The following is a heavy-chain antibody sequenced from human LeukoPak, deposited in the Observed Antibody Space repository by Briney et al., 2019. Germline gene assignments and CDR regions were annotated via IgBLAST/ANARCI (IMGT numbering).Heavy chain of an antibody. CDR1: GYSFTSYW. D-gene: IGHD2-2*01. Sequence: GESLKISCKGSGYSFTSYWISWVRQMPGKGLEWMGRIDPSDSYTNYSPSFQGHVTISADKSISTAYLQWSSLKASDTAMYYCARRPILYCSSTSCYGPPNWFDPWGQGTLVTVSS. V-gene: IGHV5-10-1*01. J-gene: IGHJ5*02. CDR3: ARRPILYCSSTSCYGPPNWFDP. CDR2: IDPSDSYT.